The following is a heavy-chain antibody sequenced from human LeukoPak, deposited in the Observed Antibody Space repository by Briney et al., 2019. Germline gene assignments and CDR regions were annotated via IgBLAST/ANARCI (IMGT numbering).Heavy chain of an antibody. CDR1: GFTFSSYG. D-gene: IGHD1-26*01. Sequence: PPGGSLRLSCTASGFTFSSYGMSWVRQAPGKGLDWVSAISGSGGSTYYADSVKGRFTISRDNSKNSLYLQMSSLRAEDTALYYCTRDPLKTYRGSYYRFDFWGQGTLVTVSS. CDR2: ISGSGGST. J-gene: IGHJ4*02. V-gene: IGHV3-23*01. CDR3: TRDPLKTYRGSYYRFDF.